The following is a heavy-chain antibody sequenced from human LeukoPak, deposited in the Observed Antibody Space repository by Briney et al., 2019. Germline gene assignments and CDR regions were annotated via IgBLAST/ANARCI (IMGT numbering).Heavy chain of an antibody. J-gene: IGHJ6*03. Sequence: ASVKVSCKASGYTFTGYYMHWVRQAPGQGLEWMGIINPSGGSTSYAQKFQGRVTMTRDMSTSTVYMELSSLRSEDTAVYYCARGSNTAMVTYYYYMDVWGKGTTVTVSS. CDR1: GYTFTGYY. CDR2: INPSGGST. CDR3: ARGSNTAMVTYYYYMDV. V-gene: IGHV1-46*01. D-gene: IGHD5-18*01.